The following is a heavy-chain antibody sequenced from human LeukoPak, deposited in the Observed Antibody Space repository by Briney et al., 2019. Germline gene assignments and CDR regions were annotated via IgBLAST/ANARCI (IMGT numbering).Heavy chain of an antibody. CDR1: GFTFTSSA. V-gene: IGHV1-58*02. CDR2: IVVGSGNT. J-gene: IGHJ6*03. D-gene: IGHD1-1*01. CDR3: ARAQTDYYYMDV. Sequence: ASVKVSCKASGFTFTSSAMQWVRQARGQRLEWIGWIVVGSGNTNYAQKFQERVTITRDMSTSTAYMELSSLRSEDTAVYYCARAQTDYYYMDVWGKGTTVTISS.